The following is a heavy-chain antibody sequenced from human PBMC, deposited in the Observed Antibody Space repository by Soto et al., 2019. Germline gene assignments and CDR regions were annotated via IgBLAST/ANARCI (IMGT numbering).Heavy chain of an antibody. CDR2: INPNSGGT. D-gene: IGHD6-19*01. J-gene: IGHJ4*02. Sequence: QVQLVQSGAEVKKPGASVKVSCKASGYTFTGYYMHWVRQAPGQGLEWMGWINPNSGGTNYAQKFQGRVTITADKSTSTAYMELSSLRSEDTAVYYCARDGDSSGWYYFDYWGQGTLVTVSS. CDR3: ARDGDSSGWYYFDY. V-gene: IGHV1-2*02. CDR1: GYTFTGYY.